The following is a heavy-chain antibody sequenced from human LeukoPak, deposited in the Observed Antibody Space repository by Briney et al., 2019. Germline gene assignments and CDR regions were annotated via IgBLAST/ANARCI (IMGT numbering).Heavy chain of an antibody. V-gene: IGHV3-74*03. Sequence: GGSLRLSCAASGFNFNIFWMHWVRQVPGKGLVWVSRISPDGSSTAYADSMKGRFTISRDNAKNTLYLQMNSLRAEDTAVYYCARVWEQLADFDYWGQGTLVTVFS. CDR2: ISPDGSST. D-gene: IGHD6-13*01. J-gene: IGHJ4*02. CDR1: GFNFNIFW. CDR3: ARVWEQLADFDY.